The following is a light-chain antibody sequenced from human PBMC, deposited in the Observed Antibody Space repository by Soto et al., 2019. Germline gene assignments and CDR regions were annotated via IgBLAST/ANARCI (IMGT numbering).Light chain of an antibody. V-gene: IGKV1-9*01. J-gene: IGKJ3*01. CDR2: GAS. CDR3: QQLNTCPPFFT. CDR1: QGIRSY. Sequence: DIQLTQSPSFLSASVGDRVTITCRASQGIRSYLAWYQQRPGKAHELLIYGASTLRPGGASRFSGSGSGTEFTLTISSLKPEDFATYFCQQLNTCPPFFTFGPGTKVDIK.